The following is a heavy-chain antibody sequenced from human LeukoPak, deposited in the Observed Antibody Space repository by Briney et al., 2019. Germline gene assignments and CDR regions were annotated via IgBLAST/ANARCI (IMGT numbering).Heavy chain of an antibody. D-gene: IGHD6-13*01. CDR1: GYTLTELS. CDR2: FDPEDGET. CDR3: ATTTPRSSWQLDY. V-gene: IGHV1-24*01. Sequence: ASVKVYCKVSGYTLTELSMHWVRQAPGKGLEWMGGFDPEDGETIYAQKFQGRVTMTEDTSTDTAYMELSSLRSEDTAVYYCATTTPRSSWQLDYWGQGTLVTVSS. J-gene: IGHJ4*02.